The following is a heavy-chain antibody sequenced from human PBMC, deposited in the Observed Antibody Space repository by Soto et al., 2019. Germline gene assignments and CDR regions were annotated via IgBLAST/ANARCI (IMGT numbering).Heavy chain of an antibody. J-gene: IGHJ4*02. CDR1: GFTFNNYA. V-gene: IGHV3-23*01. CDR3: AKLGSSAWSPHYYFDY. D-gene: IGHD3-10*01. CDR2: ITGSGSDT. Sequence: EVQLLESGGGLVQPGGSLRLSCAASGFTFNNYAMGWVRQAPGKGLEWVSAITGSGSDTYYLDSVKGRFTISRDNSKNPLFLQMNSLRDEDTAIYYCAKLGSSAWSPHYYFDYWGQGTLVTVSS.